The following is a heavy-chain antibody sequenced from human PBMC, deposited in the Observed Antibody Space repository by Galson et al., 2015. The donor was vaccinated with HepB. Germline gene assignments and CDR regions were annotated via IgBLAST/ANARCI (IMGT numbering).Heavy chain of an antibody. V-gene: IGHV3-30-3*01. Sequence: SLRLSCAASGFTFSSYAMHWVRQAPGKGLEWVAVISYDGSNKYYADSVKGRFTISRDNSKNTLYLQMNSLRAEDTAVYYCARGGIMITFGGVIVIKPYDHWGQGTLVTVSS. CDR2: ISYDGSNK. D-gene: IGHD3-16*02. CDR1: GFTFSSYA. CDR3: ARGGIMITFGGVIVIKPYDH. J-gene: IGHJ4*02.